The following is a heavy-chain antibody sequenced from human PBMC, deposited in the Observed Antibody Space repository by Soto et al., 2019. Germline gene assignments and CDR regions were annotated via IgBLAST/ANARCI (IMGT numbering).Heavy chain of an antibody. CDR1: GGSFSYYY. CDR2: INHSGTI. J-gene: IGHJ4*02. D-gene: IGHD3-10*01. Sequence: QVQLQQWGPGLLKPSENLSLTCSVNGGSFSYYYWSWIRQSPGKGLEWIGEINHSGTINFNPSLKSRVTISIDTSENQFSLTLRSVTAADTAIYYCARSFRGVSLDWGQGTLVTVSS. V-gene: IGHV4-34*02. CDR3: ARSFRGVSLD.